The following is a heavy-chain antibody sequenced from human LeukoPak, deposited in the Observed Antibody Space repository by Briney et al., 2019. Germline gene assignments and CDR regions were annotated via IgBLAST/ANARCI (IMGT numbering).Heavy chain of an antibody. CDR2: IYYTGKT. D-gene: IGHD3-10*01. CDR3: ARSQNYYGSGDY. Sequence: SETLSLTCTVSGDSVSNGNYYWSWLRQPPGKALEWIGYIYYTGKTYYNPSLEGRVTILVDTSRNHFSVKLSLVTAADTAVYYCARSQNYYGSGDYWSQGTLVTVSS. CDR1: GDSVSNGNYY. V-gene: IGHV4-61*03. J-gene: IGHJ4*02.